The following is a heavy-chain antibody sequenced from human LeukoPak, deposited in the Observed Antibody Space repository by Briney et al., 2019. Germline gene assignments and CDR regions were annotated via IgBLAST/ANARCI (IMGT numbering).Heavy chain of an antibody. D-gene: IGHD2-2*01. CDR3: AKDMVFVVVPAALDY. Sequence: GGSLRLSCAVSGFPFDVYAMHWVRQAPGKGLEWGSGISWISGSIGYADSVTGRFTISRDNAKNSLYLQMNSLRAEDTALYYCAKDMVFVVVPAALDYWGQGTLVSVAS. CDR1: GFPFDVYA. V-gene: IGHV3-9*01. CDR2: ISWISGSI. J-gene: IGHJ4*02.